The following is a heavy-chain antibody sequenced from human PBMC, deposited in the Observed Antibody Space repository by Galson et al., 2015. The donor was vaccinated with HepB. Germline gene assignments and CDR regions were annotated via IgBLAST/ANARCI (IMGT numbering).Heavy chain of an antibody. V-gene: IGHV4-30-4*01. J-gene: IGHJ6*02. D-gene: IGHD6-13*01. CDR3: ARESSSWYVLGQYGLDV. Sequence: LSLTCTVSGVSISSGDYYWSWIRQPPGKGLEWIGYIHYSGTTYSNPSLKSRVTISVDMSKSQFSLKLSSVTAADTAVYYCARESSSWYVLGQYGLDVWGQGTTVTVSS. CDR1: GVSISSGDYY. CDR2: IHYSGTT.